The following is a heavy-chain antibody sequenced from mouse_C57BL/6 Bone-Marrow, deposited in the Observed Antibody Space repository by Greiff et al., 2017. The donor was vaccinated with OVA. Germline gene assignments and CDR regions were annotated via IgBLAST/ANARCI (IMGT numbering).Heavy chain of an antibody. CDR1: GFTFSDYG. CDR2: ISRGSSPI. Sequence: EVQLQQSGGGLVKPGGSLKLSCAASGFTFSDYGMHWVRQAPEQGLEWVAYISRGSSPIYYADTVKGRFTISRDNAKNTLFLQMTSLRSEETAMYYCARINYWYFDVWGTGTTVTVSS. V-gene: IGHV5-17*01. J-gene: IGHJ1*03. CDR3: ARINYWYFDV.